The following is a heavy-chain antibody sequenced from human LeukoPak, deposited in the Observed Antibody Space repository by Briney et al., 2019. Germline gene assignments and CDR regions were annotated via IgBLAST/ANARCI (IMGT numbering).Heavy chain of an antibody. J-gene: IGHJ4*02. D-gene: IGHD3-3*01. CDR3: ARLVHHTEGRNYDFWSGYEIDY. CDR2: ISSSSSYI. V-gene: IGHV3-21*01. Sequence: PGGSLRLSCAASGFTFSSYSMNWVRQAPGKGLEWVSSISSSSSYIYYADSVKGRFTISRDNAKNSLYLQMNSLRAEDTAVYYCARLVHHTEGRNYDFWSGYEIDYWGQGTLVTVSS. CDR1: GFTFSSYS.